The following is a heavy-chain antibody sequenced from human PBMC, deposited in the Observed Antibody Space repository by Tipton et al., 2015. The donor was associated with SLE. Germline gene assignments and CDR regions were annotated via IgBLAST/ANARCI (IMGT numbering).Heavy chain of an antibody. D-gene: IGHD2-2*01. Sequence: TLSLTCTVSGGSISSYYWSWIRQPPGKGLEWIGYIYYSGSTNYNPSLKSRVTISVDTSKNQFSLKLSSVTAADTAVYYCARVPAVYYYYMDVWGKGTTVTASS. CDR1: GGSISSYY. CDR3: ARVPAVYYYYMDV. CDR2: IYYSGST. J-gene: IGHJ6*03. V-gene: IGHV4-59*01.